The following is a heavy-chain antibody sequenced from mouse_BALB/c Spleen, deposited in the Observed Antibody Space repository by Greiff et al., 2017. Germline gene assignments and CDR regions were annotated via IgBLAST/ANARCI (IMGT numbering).Heavy chain of an antibody. CDR1: GFNIKDYY. CDR2: IDPENGDT. Sequence: EVKLQESGAELVRSGASVKLSCTASGFNIKDYYMHWVKQRPEQGLEWIGWIDPENGDTEYAPKFQGKATMTADTSSNTAYLQLSSLTSEDTAVYYCNAQYGTPMDYWGQGTSVTVSS. J-gene: IGHJ4*01. CDR3: NAQYGTPMDY. V-gene: IGHV14-4*02. D-gene: IGHD2-1*01.